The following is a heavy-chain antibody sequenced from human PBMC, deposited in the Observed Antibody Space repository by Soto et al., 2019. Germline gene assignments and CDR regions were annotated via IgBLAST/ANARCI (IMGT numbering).Heavy chain of an antibody. CDR1: GFTFSDYY. Sequence: SLRLCCAASGFTFSDYYMSWIRQAPGKGLEWVSYISSSGSTIYYADSVKGRFTISRDNAKNSLYLQMNSLRAEDTAVYYCASCGYYYDSSGYSTDAFDIWGQGTMVTVSS. J-gene: IGHJ3*02. CDR3: ASCGYYYDSSGYSTDAFDI. D-gene: IGHD3-22*01. V-gene: IGHV3-11*01. CDR2: ISSSGSTI.